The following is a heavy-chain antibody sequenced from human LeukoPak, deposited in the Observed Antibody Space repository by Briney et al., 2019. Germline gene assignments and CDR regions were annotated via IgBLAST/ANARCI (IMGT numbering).Heavy chain of an antibody. D-gene: IGHD3-22*01. Sequence: GASVKVSCKASGYTFTSYYMHWVRQAPGQGLEWMGIINPSGGSTSYAQKFQGRVTMTRDTSTSTVYMELSSLRSEDTAVYYCARSPSYYYDTSRPPRVYNYYMDVWGKGTTVTVSS. CDR1: GYTFTSYY. J-gene: IGHJ6*03. CDR3: ARSPSYYYDTSRPPRVYNYYMDV. CDR2: INPSGGST. V-gene: IGHV1-46*01.